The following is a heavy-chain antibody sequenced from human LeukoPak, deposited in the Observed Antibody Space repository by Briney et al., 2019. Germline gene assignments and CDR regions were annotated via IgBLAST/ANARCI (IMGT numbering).Heavy chain of an antibody. J-gene: IGHJ5*02. V-gene: IGHV7-4-1*02. CDR3: ARVGGGMVRPRYNWFDP. CDR2: INTNTGDP. CDR1: GYTFTSYA. D-gene: IGHD3-10*01. Sequence: GASVKVSCKASGYTFTSYAMNWVRQAPGQGLEWMGWINTNTGDPTYAQGFTGRFVFSLDTSVSTAYLQISSLKAEDTAVYYCARVGGGMVRPRYNWFDPWGQGTLVTVSS.